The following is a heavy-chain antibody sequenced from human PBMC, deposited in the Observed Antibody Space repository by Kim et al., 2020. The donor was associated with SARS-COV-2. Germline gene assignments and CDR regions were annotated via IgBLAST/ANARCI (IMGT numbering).Heavy chain of an antibody. D-gene: IGHD3-16*01. CDR2: ISASGIGT. V-gene: IGHV3-23*01. J-gene: IGHJ4*02. CDR1: GFTFSSYA. CDR3: AKPLRGAWGGFDY. Sequence: GGSLRLSCAASGFTFSSYAMSWVRQAPGKGLEWVSAISASGIGTYNADSVKGRFTISRDNSKNTLNLQMNSLRAEDTAVYYCAKPLRGAWGGFDYWGQGTLVTVSS.